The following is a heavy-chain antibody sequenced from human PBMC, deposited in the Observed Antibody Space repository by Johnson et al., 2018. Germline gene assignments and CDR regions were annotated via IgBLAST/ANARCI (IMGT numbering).Heavy chain of an antibody. V-gene: IGHV1-69*01. Sequence: QVQLQESGAEVKKHGSSVKVSCQASGDTFRSFPFSWVRQAPGQGLQWMGGIIPIIGTPNYAQKFQDRVAITADEFSKTVYMELSSLRSEDTAVYYCARDRRPVAGTVYYYYDLDVWGQGTTVTVSS. D-gene: IGHD6-19*01. CDR2: IIPIIGTP. J-gene: IGHJ6*02. CDR3: ARDRRPVAGTVYYYYDLDV. CDR1: GDTFRSFP.